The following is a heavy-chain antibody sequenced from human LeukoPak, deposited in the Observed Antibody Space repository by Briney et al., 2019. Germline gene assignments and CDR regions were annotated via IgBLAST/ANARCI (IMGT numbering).Heavy chain of an antibody. CDR1: GYTFTGYY. CDR3: ARASFTETAFVYWFDP. CDR2: IDPFGGTT. D-gene: IGHD4-17*01. J-gene: IGHJ5*02. V-gene: IGHV1-46*01. Sequence: GASVKVSCKASGYTFTGYYMHRVRQDPGQGLEWMGVIDPFGGTTNYAQKFQGRITMTRETSTSTVYMELSSLRSEDTAVYYCARASFTETAFVYWFDPWGQGTLVVVSS.